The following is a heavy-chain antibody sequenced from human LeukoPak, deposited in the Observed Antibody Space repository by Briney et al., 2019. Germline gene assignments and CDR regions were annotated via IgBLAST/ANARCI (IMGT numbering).Heavy chain of an antibody. V-gene: IGHV3-23*01. CDR1: GFPISTNG. CDR3: ARGALYYMDV. CDR2: IVGGDGGT. J-gene: IGHJ6*03. Sequence: GGSLRLSCAASGFPISTNGMSWVRQAPGKGLEWVSGIVGGDGGTYYADSVKGRFIISRDNSKNTLYVQMNSLRAADTAVYYCARGALYYMDVWGKGTTVTISS.